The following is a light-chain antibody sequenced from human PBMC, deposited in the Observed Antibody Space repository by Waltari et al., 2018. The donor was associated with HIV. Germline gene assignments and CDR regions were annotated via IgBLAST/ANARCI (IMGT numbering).Light chain of an antibody. CDR1: KVGRKG. CDR3: QVWDSSSDHRGV. Sequence: SYVVSQPPSVSVAPGQTARLTGEVNKVGRKGVHWYQKKPDQAPILVIYYDRDRPSGIPERFSGSNFGNTATLTITSVEAGDEADYYCQVWDSSSDHRGVFGGGTKLTVL. CDR2: YDR. J-gene: IGLJ3*02. V-gene: IGLV3-21*04.